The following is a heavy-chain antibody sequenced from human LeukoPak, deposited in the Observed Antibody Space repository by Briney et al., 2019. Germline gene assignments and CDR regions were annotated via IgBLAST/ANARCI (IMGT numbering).Heavy chain of an antibody. D-gene: IGHD1-26*01. CDR3: ARRDLGGGSYCFDY. Sequence: SETLSLTCTVSGGSISSYYWSWIRQPAGKGLEWIGEINHSGSTNYNPSLKSRVTISVDTSKNQFSLKLSSVTAADTAVYYCARRDLGGGSYCFDYWGQGTLVTVSS. CDR1: GGSISSYY. V-gene: IGHV4-34*01. J-gene: IGHJ4*02. CDR2: INHSGST.